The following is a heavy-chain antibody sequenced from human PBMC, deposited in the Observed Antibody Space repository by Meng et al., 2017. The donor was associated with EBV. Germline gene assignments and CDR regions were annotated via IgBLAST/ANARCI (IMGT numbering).Heavy chain of an antibody. V-gene: IGHV4-4*02. CDR2: IYHSGRT. Sequence: HVQDWCHCQGSPSRSLPLSVAGFGGSIRSSNSLSCVPQPPGKGLEWIGEIYHSGRTNYTQSLKSRVTISVDKSKNQFSLKLSSVTAADTAVYYCVGTRTGTTDYWGQGTLVTVSS. J-gene: IGHJ4*02. CDR1: GGSIRSSNS. CDR3: VGTRTGTTDY. D-gene: IGHD1-14*01.